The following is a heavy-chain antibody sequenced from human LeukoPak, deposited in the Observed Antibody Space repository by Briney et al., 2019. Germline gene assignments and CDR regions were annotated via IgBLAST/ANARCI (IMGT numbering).Heavy chain of an antibody. CDR1: SGSISSSNW. J-gene: IGHJ3*02. CDR3: ARVLSGSFPRGPRGSAFDI. D-gene: IGHD1-26*01. V-gene: IGHV4-4*02. Sequence: SGTLSLTCAVSSGSISSSNWWSWVRQPPGKGLEWVGEIYHSGSTNYNPSLKSRVTISVDKSKNQFSLKLSSVTAADTAVYYCARVLSGSFPRGPRGSAFDIWGQGTMVTVSS. CDR2: IYHSGST.